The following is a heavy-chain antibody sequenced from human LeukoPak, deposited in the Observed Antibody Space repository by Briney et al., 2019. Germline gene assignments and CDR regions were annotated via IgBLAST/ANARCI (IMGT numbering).Heavy chain of an antibody. D-gene: IGHD4/OR15-4a*01. CDR2: IYYSGST. J-gene: IGHJ4*02. CDR3: ARDKYGATDYFDH. Sequence: SETLSLTCTVSGGSISSGDYYWSWIRQPPGKGLEWIGYIYYSGSTYYNPSLKSRVTISVDTSKNQFSLKLSSVTAADTAVYYCARDKYGATDYFDHWGQGALVTVSS. V-gene: IGHV4-30-4*02. CDR1: GGSISSGDYY.